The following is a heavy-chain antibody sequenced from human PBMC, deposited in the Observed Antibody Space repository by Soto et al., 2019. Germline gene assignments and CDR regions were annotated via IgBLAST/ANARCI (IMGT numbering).Heavy chain of an antibody. Sequence: QLQLQESGPGLVKPSETLSLTCTVSGGSISSSSYYWGWIRQPPGKGLEWIGSIYYSGSTYYNPSLKSRVTISVNTAKNRFSMKMSSVTAADRAVYYFARHKSSSEVLYYYMDVWGKGTTVTVSS. CDR1: GGSISSSSYY. V-gene: IGHV4-39*01. CDR2: IYYSGST. CDR3: ARHKSSSEVLYYYMDV. J-gene: IGHJ6*03. D-gene: IGHD6-6*01.